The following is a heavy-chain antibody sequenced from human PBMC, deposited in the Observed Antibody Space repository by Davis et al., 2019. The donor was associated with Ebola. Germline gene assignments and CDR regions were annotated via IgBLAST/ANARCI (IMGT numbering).Heavy chain of an antibody. J-gene: IGHJ5*02. V-gene: IGHV3-7*01. D-gene: IGHD3-10*01. CDR1: GFTFSSYW. Sequence: PGGSLRLSCAASGFTFSSYWMSWVRQAPGKGLEWVANIEQDGSEKYYVDSVKGRFTISRDNAKNSLYLQMNSLRAEDTAVYYCARVSNAMVQGVIITPHWFDPWGQGTLVTVSS. CDR2: IEQDGSEK. CDR3: ARVSNAMVQGVIITPHWFDP.